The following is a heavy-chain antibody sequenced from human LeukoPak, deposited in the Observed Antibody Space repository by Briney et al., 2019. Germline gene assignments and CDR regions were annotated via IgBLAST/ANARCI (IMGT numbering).Heavy chain of an antibody. CDR1: GFTVSTNY. CDR3: AGGQGWHFDL. CDR2: VHIGNTT. J-gene: IGHJ2*01. V-gene: IGHV3-66*01. Sequence: QPGGSLRLSCAASGFTVSTNYMSWVRQAPGKGLEWVSVVHIGNTTYYADSVKGRFIISRDISKNTLYLQMNSLRAEDTAVYYCAGGQGWHFDLWGRGTLITVSS. D-gene: IGHD2-15*01.